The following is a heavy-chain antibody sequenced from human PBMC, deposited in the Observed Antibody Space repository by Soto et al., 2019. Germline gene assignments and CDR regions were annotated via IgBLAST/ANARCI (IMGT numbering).Heavy chain of an antibody. CDR2: IFPGDSDT. V-gene: IGHV5-51*01. CDR1: GYNFANFW. Sequence: ESLKISCKGSGYNFANFWIGWVRQMPGKGLEWMGMIFPGDSDTKNSPSLEGQITMSVDKSDSSAYLQWRSLKASDTAIYYCAAGYSTGLDAFDIWGQGTMVTVSS. CDR3: AAGYSTGLDAFDI. J-gene: IGHJ3*02. D-gene: IGHD2-8*02.